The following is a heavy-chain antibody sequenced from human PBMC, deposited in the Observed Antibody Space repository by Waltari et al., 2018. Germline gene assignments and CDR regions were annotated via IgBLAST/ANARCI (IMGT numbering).Heavy chain of an antibody. J-gene: IGHJ4*02. CDR1: GFSSSSYA. D-gene: IGHD3-16*01. CDR3: VCFITSGTTRIDY. Sequence: EVQRLEYGGGLVEPGGSVRLSCAASGFSSSSYAMNWVRQATGKGRHCVASITARGDSTSFADSVKGRYITSRDKPKDTLHLQMISLRVEGTAVYFCVCFITSGTTRIDYWGQGVLVTVSS. V-gene: IGHV3-23*01. CDR2: ITARGDST.